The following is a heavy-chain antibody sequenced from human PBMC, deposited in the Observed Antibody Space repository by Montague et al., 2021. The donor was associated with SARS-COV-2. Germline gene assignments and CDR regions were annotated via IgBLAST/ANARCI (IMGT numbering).Heavy chain of an antibody. CDR3: ARVAELDVFSVYYYGLDV. CDR2: IYYSGST. J-gene: IGHJ6*02. CDR1: GGSISSSSYY. V-gene: IGHV4-39*07. D-gene: IGHD5/OR15-5a*01. Sequence: SETLSLTCTVSGGSISSSSYYWGWIRQPPGRGLEWIGSIYYSGSTYYNPSLKSRVTISVDTSKNQFSLNLRSVTTADTAVYYCARVAELDVFSVYYYGLDVWGQGTTVTVSS.